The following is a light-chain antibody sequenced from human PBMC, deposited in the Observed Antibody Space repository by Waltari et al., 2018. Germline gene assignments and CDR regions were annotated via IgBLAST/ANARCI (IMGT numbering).Light chain of an antibody. V-gene: IGLV4-69*01. CDR2: LNTDGSH. Sequence: QLVLTQSPSASASLGASVKLTCTLSSGHSTYAIAWHQQQPEKGPRYLMKLNTDGSHNEGDGIPERFSGSSAGAGRYLTISSLQSEDEADYYGQTWDTDSYVIFGGGTKLTVL. CDR1: SGHSTYA. CDR3: QTWDTDSYVI. J-gene: IGLJ2*01.